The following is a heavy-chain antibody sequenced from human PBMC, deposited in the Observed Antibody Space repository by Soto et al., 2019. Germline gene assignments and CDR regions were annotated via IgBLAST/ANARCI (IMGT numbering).Heavy chain of an antibody. CDR1: GGSISSYY. D-gene: IGHD3-10*01. Sequence: QVQLQESGPGLVKPSETLSLTCTVSGGSISSYYWSWIRQPAGKGLEWIGRIYTSGSTNYNPSLKSRVTMSVDTSKNQSSLKLSSVTAADTAVYDCARTYYGSAYDAFDILGQGTMVTVSS. CDR2: IYTSGST. CDR3: ARTYYGSAYDAFDI. J-gene: IGHJ3*02. V-gene: IGHV4-4*07.